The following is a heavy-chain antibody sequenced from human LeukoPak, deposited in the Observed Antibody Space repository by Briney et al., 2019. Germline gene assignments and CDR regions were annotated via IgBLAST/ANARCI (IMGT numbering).Heavy chain of an antibody. D-gene: IGHD1-26*01. CDR1: GGSISSGGYS. Sequence: SETLSLTCAVSGGSISSGGYSWSWIRQPPGKGLEWFGYIYHSGSTYYSPSLKSRFTISVDRSKNKFSLKLSSVTAADTAVYYCARGKANSGGYGWEYYFDYWGQGTLVTVSS. CDR2: IYHSGST. V-gene: IGHV4-30-2*01. J-gene: IGHJ4*02. CDR3: ARGKANSGGYGWEYYFDY.